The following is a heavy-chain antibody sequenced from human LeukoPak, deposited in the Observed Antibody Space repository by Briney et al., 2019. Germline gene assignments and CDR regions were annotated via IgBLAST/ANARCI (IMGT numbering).Heavy chain of an antibody. CDR1: GFTFRNYA. V-gene: IGHV3-23*01. CDR2: ISGSGGST. Sequence: QTGGSLRLSCAASGFTFRNYAMSWFRRAPGKGLEWVSAISGSGGSTYYADSVKGRFTISRDNSKNTQSLQMNSLRAEDTAVYYCLGYCSGGNCYSGGYWGQGTLVTVSS. D-gene: IGHD2-15*01. J-gene: IGHJ4*02. CDR3: LGYCSGGNCYSGGY.